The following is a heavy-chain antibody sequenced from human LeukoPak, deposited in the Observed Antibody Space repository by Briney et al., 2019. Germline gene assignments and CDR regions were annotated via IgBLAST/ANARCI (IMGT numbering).Heavy chain of an antibody. Sequence: SETLSLTCAVYGGSFSGYYWSWIRQPPGKGLEWIGEINHSGSTNYNPSHKSRVTISVDTSKNQFSLKLSSVTAADTAVYYCASSRYYYDSSGLDYWGQGTLVTVSS. CDR3: ASSRYYYDSSGLDY. CDR1: GGSFSGYY. V-gene: IGHV4-34*01. J-gene: IGHJ4*02. D-gene: IGHD3-22*01. CDR2: INHSGST.